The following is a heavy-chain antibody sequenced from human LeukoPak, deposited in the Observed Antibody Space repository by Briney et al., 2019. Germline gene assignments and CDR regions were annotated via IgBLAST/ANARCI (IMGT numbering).Heavy chain of an antibody. D-gene: IGHD6-13*01. CDR3: ARAHSIAAAGTRFAFDI. CDR2: IYSGGST. V-gene: IGHV3-66*01. Sequence: GGSLRLSCAASGFTVSSNYMSWVRQAPGKGLEWVSVIYSGGSTYYADSVKGRFTISRDNSKNTLYLQMNSLRAEDTAVYYCARAHSIAAAGTRFAFDIWGQGTMVTVSS. J-gene: IGHJ3*02. CDR1: GFTVSSNY.